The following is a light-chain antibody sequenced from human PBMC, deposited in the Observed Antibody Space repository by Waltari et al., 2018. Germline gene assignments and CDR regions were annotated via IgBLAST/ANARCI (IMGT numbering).Light chain of an antibody. V-gene: IGLV2-23*02. Sequence: QSALTQPASVSGSPGPSITIPCPGTGSDVGHYNLFSCYQQHPGKAPKLIIYEVSQRPSGVSNRFSGSKSGTTASLTISGLQAEDEADFYCCSYAGSGSSVVFGGGTKLTVL. CDR1: GSDVGHYNL. J-gene: IGLJ2*01. CDR3: CSYAGSGSSVV. CDR2: EVS.